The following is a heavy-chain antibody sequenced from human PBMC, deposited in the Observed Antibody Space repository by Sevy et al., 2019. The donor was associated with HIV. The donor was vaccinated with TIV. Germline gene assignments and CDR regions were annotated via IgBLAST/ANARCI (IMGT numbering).Heavy chain of an antibody. CDR2: ISGSGSTT. J-gene: IGHJ4*02. CDR1: GFTFNTYA. Sequence: GESLKISCAASGFTFNTYAMSWVRQAPGKGLEWVSSISGSGSTTYYADSVKGRFTISRDNSKNTVYLQMSSLRVEDTAVYYCAKSDIVTTIQLDFDYWGQGVLVTVSS. CDR3: AKSDIVTTIQLDFDY. D-gene: IGHD5-12*01. V-gene: IGHV3-23*01.